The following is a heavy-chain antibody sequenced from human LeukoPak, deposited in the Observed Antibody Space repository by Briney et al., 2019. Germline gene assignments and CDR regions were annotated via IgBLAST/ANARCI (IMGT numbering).Heavy chain of an antibody. J-gene: IGHJ4*02. V-gene: IGHV3-74*01. D-gene: IGHD3-16*01. CDR2: ISPDGSET. CDR1: GFTFSSHW. Sequence: GGSLRLSCAASGFTFSSHWMYWVRQTPGEGLVWVSRISPDGSETANADSVKGRFTISRDNSRNTLFLQMNSLKADDTAVYYCAKGGGGVLASWGQGTLVTVSS. CDR3: AKGGGGVLAS.